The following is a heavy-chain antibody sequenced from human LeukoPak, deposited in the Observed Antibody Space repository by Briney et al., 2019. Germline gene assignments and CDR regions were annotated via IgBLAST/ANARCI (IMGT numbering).Heavy chain of an antibody. J-gene: IGHJ5*02. CDR3: ASGDCSGGSCYSGHNWFDP. D-gene: IGHD2-15*01. CDR2: IIPILGIA. Sequence: SVKVSCKAYGGTFSSYAISWVRQAPGQGLEWMGRIIPILGIANYAQKFQGRVTITADKSTSTAYMELSSLRSEDTAVYYCASGDCSGGSCYSGHNWFDPWGQGTLVTVSS. V-gene: IGHV1-69*04. CDR1: GGTFSSYA.